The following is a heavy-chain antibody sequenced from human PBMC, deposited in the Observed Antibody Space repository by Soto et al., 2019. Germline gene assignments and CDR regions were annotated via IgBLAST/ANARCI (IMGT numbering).Heavy chain of an antibody. CDR2: IRNKANSYGT. CDR3: IGYCRTTSCYASYFDY. V-gene: IGHV3-73*01. J-gene: IGHJ4*02. CDR1: GFSFSDSS. D-gene: IGHD2-2*03. Sequence: PGGSLRLSCATSGFSFSDSSMHWVRQASGKGLEWVGRIRNKANSYGTAYGASVKGRFTISRDDSKSTAYLQMNSLKTEDTAVYYCIGYCRTTSCYASYFDYWGQGTVVTVSS.